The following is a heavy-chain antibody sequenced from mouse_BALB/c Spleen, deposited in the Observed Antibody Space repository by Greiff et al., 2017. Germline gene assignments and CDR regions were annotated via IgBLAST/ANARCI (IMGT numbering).Heavy chain of an antibody. Sequence: VQLQESGPELVKPGASVRISCKASGYTFTSYWMHWVKQRPGQGLEWIGYINPSTGYTEYNQKFKDKATLTADKSSSTAYMQLSSLTSEDSAVYYCAELTGTRAMDYWGQGTSVTVSS. CDR1: GYTFTSYW. CDR3: AELTGTRAMDY. V-gene: IGHV1S26*01. CDR2: INPSTGYT. J-gene: IGHJ4*01. D-gene: IGHD4-1*01.